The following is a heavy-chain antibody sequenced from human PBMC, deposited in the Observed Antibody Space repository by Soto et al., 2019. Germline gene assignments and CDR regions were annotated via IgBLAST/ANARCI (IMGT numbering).Heavy chain of an antibody. J-gene: IGHJ3*02. CDR1: GYTFTGYY. V-gene: IGHV1-2*04. Sequence: ASVKVSCKASGYTFTGYYMHWVRQAPGQGLEWMGWINPNSGDTNYAQKFQGWVTMTTDTSISTAYMELSRLRSDDTAVYYCARDHITMVRGAHDAFDIWGQGTMVTVSS. CDR2: INPNSGDT. D-gene: IGHD3-10*01. CDR3: ARDHITMVRGAHDAFDI.